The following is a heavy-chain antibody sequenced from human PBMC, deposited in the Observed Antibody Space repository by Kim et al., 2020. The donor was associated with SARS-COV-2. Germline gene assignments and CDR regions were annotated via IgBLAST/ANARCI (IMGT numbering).Heavy chain of an antibody. J-gene: IGHJ4*02. V-gene: IGHV3-21*01. CDR3: ARGPRGYSYGYVDY. Sequence: ADSGKGQFTISRDNAKNSLYLQMNSLRAEDTAVYYCARGPRGYSYGYVDYWGQGTLVTVSS. D-gene: IGHD5-18*01.